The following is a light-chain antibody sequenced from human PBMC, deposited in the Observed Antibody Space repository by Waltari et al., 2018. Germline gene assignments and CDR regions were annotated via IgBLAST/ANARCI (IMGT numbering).Light chain of an antibody. V-gene: IGLV4-69*02. CDR1: RAHSHFA. CDR2: LNSDGSY. CDR3: QTWGTGIFWV. J-gene: IGLJ3*02. Sequence: QVALTQSPSASASLGASVKLTCTLHRAHSHFAIAWHQRQPEKGPRFLMTLNSDGSYNKGDGIPDRFSGSSSGADRYLTISSLQFEDEADYYCQTWGTGIFWVFGGGTKLTVV.